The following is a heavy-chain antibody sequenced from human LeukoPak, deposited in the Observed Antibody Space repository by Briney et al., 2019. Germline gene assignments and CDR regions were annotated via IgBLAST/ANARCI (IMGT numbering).Heavy chain of an antibody. CDR3: ARQGSGWYYFDY. CDR1: GGSISSHY. J-gene: IGHJ4*02. Sequence: SETLSLTCTVSGGSISSHYWSWIRQPPGKGLEWLGYIYYSGSTNYNPSLNSRATMSVDTSKHQFSLKLNFVTAADTAVYYCARQGSGWYYFDYWGQGTVVTVSS. D-gene: IGHD6-19*01. CDR2: IYYSGST. V-gene: IGHV4-59*08.